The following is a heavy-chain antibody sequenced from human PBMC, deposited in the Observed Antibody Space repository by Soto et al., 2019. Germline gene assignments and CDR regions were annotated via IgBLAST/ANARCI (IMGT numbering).Heavy chain of an antibody. V-gene: IGHV6-1*01. CDR2: TYYRSKWYN. J-gene: IGHJ6*02. D-gene: IGHD5-18*01. CDR1: GYSVSSNSAA. CDR3: ARDWSGYSYGYHYYYGMDV. Sequence: PSQTLSLTCAISGYSVSSNSAAWNWIRQSPSRGLEWLGRTYYRSKWYNDYAVSVKSRITINPDTSKNQFSLQLNSVTPEDTAVYYCARDWSGYSYGYHYYYGMDVWGQGTTVTVS.